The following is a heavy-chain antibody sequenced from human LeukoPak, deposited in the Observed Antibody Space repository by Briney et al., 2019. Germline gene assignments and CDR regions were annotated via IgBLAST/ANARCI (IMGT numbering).Heavy chain of an antibody. J-gene: IGHJ3*02. CDR3: ASQPSIVVVTAPGAFDI. CDR2: FDPEDGET. V-gene: IGHV1-24*01. CDR1: GYTLTELS. D-gene: IGHD2-21*02. Sequence: ASVKVSCKVSGYTLTELSMHWVRQAPGKGLECMGGFDPEDGETIYAQKFQGRVTMTEDTSTDTAYMELSSLRSEDTAVYYCASQPSIVVVTAPGAFDIWGQGTMVTVSS.